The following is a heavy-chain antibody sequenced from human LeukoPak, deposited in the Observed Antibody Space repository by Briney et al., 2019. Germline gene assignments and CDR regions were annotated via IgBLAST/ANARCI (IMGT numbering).Heavy chain of an antibody. CDR2: IYHSGST. J-gene: IGHJ4*02. CDR1: GGSISSGGYS. CDR3: ARELVVVAAFDY. Sequence: PSETLSLTCAVSGGSISSGGYSWSWIRQPPGKGLEWIGYIYHSGSTYYNPSLKSRVTISVDRSKNQFSLKLSSVTAADTAVYYCARELVVVAAFDYWGQGTLVTVSS. V-gene: IGHV4-30-2*01. D-gene: IGHD2-15*01.